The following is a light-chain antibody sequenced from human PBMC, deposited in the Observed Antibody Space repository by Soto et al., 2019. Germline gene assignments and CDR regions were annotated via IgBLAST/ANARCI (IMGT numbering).Light chain of an antibody. CDR3: QHADSFPLIT. Sequence: DIQMTQSPSSLSASVGDRVTITCQASQNINNYLNWYQQKPGKAXKLLIYAASSLQSGVPSRFSGSGSGTDFTLTISSLQPEDFANYYCQHADSFPLITFGQGTRLEIK. V-gene: IGKV1-12*01. CDR2: AAS. CDR1: QNINNY. J-gene: IGKJ5*01.